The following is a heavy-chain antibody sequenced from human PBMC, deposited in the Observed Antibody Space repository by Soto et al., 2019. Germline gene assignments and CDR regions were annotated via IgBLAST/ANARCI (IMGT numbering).Heavy chain of an antibody. V-gene: IGHV4-61*01. CDR2: VYNIATT. CDR1: GGSVSSRSHY. Sequence: SETLSLTCTGSGGSVSSRSHYWSWIRQSPGKGLEWIGYVYNIATTNYNPSLNSRVTMSVDTSRNQFSLNLNSVTAADTAIYYCARESSDRHVMQFAYSGQG. J-gene: IGHJ4*02. CDR3: ARESSDRHVMQFAY. D-gene: IGHD2-21*01.